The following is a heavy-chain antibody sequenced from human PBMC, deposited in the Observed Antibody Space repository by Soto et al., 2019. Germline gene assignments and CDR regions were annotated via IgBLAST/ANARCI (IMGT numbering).Heavy chain of an antibody. V-gene: IGHV4-30-4*01. D-gene: IGHD3-22*01. CDR1: GGSISSGDYY. J-gene: IGHJ4*02. CDR3: ASTPYYDNHFDY. CDR2: IYYSGST. Sequence: SETLSLTCTVSGGSISSGDYYWSWIRQPPGKGLEWIGYIYYSGSTYYNPSLKSRVTISVDTSKNQFSLKLSSVTAADTAVYYCASTPYYDNHFDYWGQGTLVTVSS.